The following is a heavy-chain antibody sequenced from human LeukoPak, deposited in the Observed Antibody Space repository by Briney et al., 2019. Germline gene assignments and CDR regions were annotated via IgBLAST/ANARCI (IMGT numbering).Heavy chain of an antibody. Sequence: SVKVSCKASGGTFSSYAISWVRQAPGQGLEWMGGIIPIFGTANYAQKFQGRVTITTDESTSTAYMELSSLRSEDTAVYYCARALTGFYYFDYWGQGTLVTVSS. D-gene: IGHD3-3*01. J-gene: IGHJ4*02. CDR2: IIPIFGTA. CDR3: ARALTGFYYFDY. CDR1: GGTFSSYA. V-gene: IGHV1-69*05.